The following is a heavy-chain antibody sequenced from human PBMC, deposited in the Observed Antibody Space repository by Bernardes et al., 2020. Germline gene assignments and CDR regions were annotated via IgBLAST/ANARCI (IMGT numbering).Heavy chain of an antibody. CDR3: ARGIPQSITIFGVVIPGNWFDP. J-gene: IGHJ5*02. D-gene: IGHD3-3*01. V-gene: IGHV4-31*03. CDR2: IYYSGST. CDR1: GGPISSAGYY. Sequence: SETLSLTCTVSGGPISSAGYYWRWLPQHPGTGLEWIGYIYYSGSTYYNPSLKSRVTISVDTSKNQFSLKLSSVTAADTAVYYCARGIPQSITIFGVVIPGNWFDPWGQGTLVTVSS.